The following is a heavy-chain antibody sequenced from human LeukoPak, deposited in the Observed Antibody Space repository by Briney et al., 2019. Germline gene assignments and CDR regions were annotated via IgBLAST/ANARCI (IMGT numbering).Heavy chain of an antibody. CDR1: GFTFSSYA. D-gene: IGHD6-6*01. V-gene: IGHV3-23*01. Sequence: GGSLRLSCAASGFTFSSYAMSWFRQAPAKGLEWVSGISDGGVSTYYADSVKGRFTLSRDNSKNTLYLQMNSLRAEDTAVYYCAKDLSSSSWGQGTLVTVSS. J-gene: IGHJ4*02. CDR2: ISDGGVST. CDR3: AKDLSSSS.